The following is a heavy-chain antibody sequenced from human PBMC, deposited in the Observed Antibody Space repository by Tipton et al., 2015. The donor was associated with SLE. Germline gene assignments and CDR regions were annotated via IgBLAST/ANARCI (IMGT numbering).Heavy chain of an antibody. Sequence: TLSLTCAVYGGSFSGYYWSWIRQPPGKGLEWIGEINHSGSTNYKPSLKSRVTISVDTSKNQFSLKLSSVTAADTAVYYCARGGGPWGYYFDNWGQGNLVTVSS. V-gene: IGHV4-34*01. CDR2: INHSGST. J-gene: IGHJ4*02. CDR3: ARGGGPWGYYFDN. CDR1: GGSFSGYY. D-gene: IGHD1-26*01.